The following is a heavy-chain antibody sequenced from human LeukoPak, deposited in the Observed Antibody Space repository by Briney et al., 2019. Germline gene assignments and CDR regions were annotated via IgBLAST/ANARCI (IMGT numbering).Heavy chain of an antibody. D-gene: IGHD4-17*01. CDR2: IWYDGSNK. V-gene: IGHV3-33*01. CDR3: ARDLIDDYGDHTGYFDY. Sequence: PGRSLRLSCAASGFTFSSYAMHWVRQAPGKGLEWVAVIWYDGSNKYYADSVKSRLTISRDNSKNTLYLQMNSLRAEDTAVYYCARDLIDDYGDHTGYFDYWGQGTLVTVSS. CDR1: GFTFSSYA. J-gene: IGHJ4*02.